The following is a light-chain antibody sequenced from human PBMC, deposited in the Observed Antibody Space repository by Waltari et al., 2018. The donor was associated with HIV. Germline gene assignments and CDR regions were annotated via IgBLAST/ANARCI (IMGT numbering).Light chain of an antibody. CDR3: QQRSSWPPYT. J-gene: IGKJ2*01. Sequence: EIVLTQSPATLSLSPGERATLSCRASQGVSSYLAWYQQKPGQAPRLLIYDTSNRATGIPARFSGGGSGTDFTLTISSLELEDFAVYYCQQRSSWPPYTFGQGTKLEIK. CDR2: DTS. V-gene: IGKV3-11*01. CDR1: QGVSSY.